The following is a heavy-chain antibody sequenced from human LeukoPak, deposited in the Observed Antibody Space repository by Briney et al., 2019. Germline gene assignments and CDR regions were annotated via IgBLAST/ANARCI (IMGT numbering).Heavy chain of an antibody. CDR2: IKQDGSEK. V-gene: IGHV3-7*01. CDR1: GFTFSSYW. CDR3: ARITYYYDSSGYYYPYYFDY. Sequence: GGSLRLSCAASGFTFSSYWMSWVRQAPGKGLEWVANIKQDGSEKYYVDSVKGRFTISGDNAKNSLYLQMNSLRAEDTAVYYCARITYYYDSSGYYYPYYFDYWGQGTLVTVSS. D-gene: IGHD3-22*01. J-gene: IGHJ4*02.